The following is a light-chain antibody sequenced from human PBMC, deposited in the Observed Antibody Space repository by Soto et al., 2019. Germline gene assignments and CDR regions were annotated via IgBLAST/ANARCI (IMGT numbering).Light chain of an antibody. CDR1: SSDVGSYNL. J-gene: IGLJ3*02. V-gene: IGLV2-23*02. CDR2: EVS. Sequence: QSALTQPASVSGSPGQSITISCTGTSSDVGSYNLVSWYQQHPGQVPKLMVYEVSKRPAGVSNRFSGSKSGNTASLTISGLQGEDEADYYCCSFATSGTWVFGGGTKVTVL. CDR3: CSFATSGTWV.